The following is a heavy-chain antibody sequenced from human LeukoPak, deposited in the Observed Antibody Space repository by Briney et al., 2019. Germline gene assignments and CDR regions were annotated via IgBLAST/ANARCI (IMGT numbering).Heavy chain of an antibody. V-gene: IGHV3-48*04. Sequence: QAGGSLRLSCAASGFTFSSYSMNWVRQAPGKGLEWVSYISSSGSTIYYADSVKGRFTISRDNVKNSLYLQMNSLRAEDTAVYYCAREDFSGSYHFDYWGQGTLVTVSS. D-gene: IGHD1-26*01. CDR3: AREDFSGSYHFDY. J-gene: IGHJ4*02. CDR1: GFTFSSYS. CDR2: ISSSGSTI.